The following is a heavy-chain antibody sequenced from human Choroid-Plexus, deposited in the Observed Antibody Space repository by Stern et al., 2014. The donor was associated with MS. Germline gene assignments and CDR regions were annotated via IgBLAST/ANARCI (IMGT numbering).Heavy chain of an antibody. D-gene: IGHD3-10*01. CDR2: IYPGDSDT. CDR1: GYAFTHYW. J-gene: IGHJ5*02. V-gene: IGHV5-51*01. CDR3: ARHGVADTVIDL. Sequence: EVQLLESGAEVKKPGESLTISCKGSGYAFTHYWIGWVRQMPGKGLEWMGIIYPGDSDTRYTASFQGQVTISADKSISSAFLQWSSLKASDTAMDYCARHGVADTVIDLWGQGTLVTVSS.